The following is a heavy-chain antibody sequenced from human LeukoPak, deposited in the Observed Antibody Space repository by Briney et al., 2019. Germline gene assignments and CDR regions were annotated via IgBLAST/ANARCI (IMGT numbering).Heavy chain of an antibody. CDR2: ISYDGSNK. Sequence: PGGSLRLSCAASGFTFSSYGMHWVRQAPGKGLEWVAVISYDGSNKYYADSVKGRFTISRDNSKNTLYLQMNSLRAEDTAVYYCAKDDGNLTPFDYWGQGTLATVSS. V-gene: IGHV3-30*18. CDR3: AKDDGNLTPFDY. J-gene: IGHJ4*02. D-gene: IGHD4-23*01. CDR1: GFTFSSYG.